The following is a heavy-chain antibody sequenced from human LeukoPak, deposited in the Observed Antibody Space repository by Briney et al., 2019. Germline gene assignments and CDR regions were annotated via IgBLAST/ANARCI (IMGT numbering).Heavy chain of an antibody. V-gene: IGHV3-21*01. CDR3: ARGGPSGEFDY. CDR1: GFTFSSYS. Sequence: GGSPRLSCAASGFTFSSYSMNWVRQAPGKGLEWVSSISSSSSYIYYADSVKGRFTISRDNAKNTQYLQMNSLRAEDTAVYYCARGGPSGEFDYWGQGTLVTVSS. D-gene: IGHD2-15*01. J-gene: IGHJ4*02. CDR2: ISSSSSYI.